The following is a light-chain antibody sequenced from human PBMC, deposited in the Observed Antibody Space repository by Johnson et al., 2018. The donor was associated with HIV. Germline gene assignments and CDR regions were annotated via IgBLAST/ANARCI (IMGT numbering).Light chain of an antibody. CDR3: GTWDSSLSAFYV. J-gene: IGLJ1*01. Sequence: QSALTQPPSVSAAPGQKVTISCSGSSSNIGNNYVSWYQQLPGTAPKLLIYDNNKRPSGIPDRFSGSKSGTSATLGITGLQTGDEDDYYCGTWDSSLSAFYVFGTGTKVTVL. CDR1: SSNIGNNY. V-gene: IGLV1-51*01. CDR2: DNN.